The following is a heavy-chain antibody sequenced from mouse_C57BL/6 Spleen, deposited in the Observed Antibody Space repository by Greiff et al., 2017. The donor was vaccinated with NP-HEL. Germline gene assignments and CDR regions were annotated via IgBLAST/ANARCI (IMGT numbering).Heavy chain of an antibody. Sequence: QVQLQQPGAELVKPGASVKVSCKASGYTFTSYWMHWVKQRPGQGLEWIGRIHPSDSDTNYNQKFKGKATLTVDKSSSTAYMQLSSLTSEDSAVYDCAIFEGYGSPPFDYWGQGTTLTVSS. D-gene: IGHD1-1*01. CDR1: GYTFTSYW. J-gene: IGHJ2*01. V-gene: IGHV1-74*01. CDR3: AIFEGYGSPPFDY. CDR2: IHPSDSDT.